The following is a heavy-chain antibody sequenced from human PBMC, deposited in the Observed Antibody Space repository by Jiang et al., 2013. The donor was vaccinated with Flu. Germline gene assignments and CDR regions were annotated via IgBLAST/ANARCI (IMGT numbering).Heavy chain of an antibody. D-gene: IGHD4-17*01. V-gene: IGHV4-59*08. Sequence: PGLVKPSETLSLTCTVSGGSISYYYWSWIRQPPGKGLEWIGYMYYSGSTNYNPSLKSRVTMSMDTSKNQFSLKLSSVTAADTAVYYCATSFSDYAYWYFDLWGRGTLVTVSS. CDR1: GGSISYYY. CDR3: ATSFSDYAYWYFDL. CDR2: MYYSGST. J-gene: IGHJ2*01.